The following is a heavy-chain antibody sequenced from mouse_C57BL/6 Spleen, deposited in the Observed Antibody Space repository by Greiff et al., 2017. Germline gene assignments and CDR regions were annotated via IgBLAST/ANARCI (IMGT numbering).Heavy chain of an antibody. CDR3: ARAYYSNFYFDY. CDR1: GYAFSSSW. D-gene: IGHD2-5*01. J-gene: IGHJ2*01. CDR2: IYPGDGDT. Sequence: QVQLQQSGPELVKPGASVKISCKASGYAFSSSWMNWVKQRPGKGLEWIGRIYPGDGDTNYNGKFKGKATLTADKSSSTAYMQLSSLTSEDSAVYFCARAYYSNFYFDYWGQGTTLTVSS. V-gene: IGHV1-82*01.